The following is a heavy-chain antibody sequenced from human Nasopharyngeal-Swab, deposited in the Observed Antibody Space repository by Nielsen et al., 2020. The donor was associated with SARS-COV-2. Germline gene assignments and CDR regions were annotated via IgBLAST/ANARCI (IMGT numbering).Heavy chain of an antibody. J-gene: IGHJ6*03. D-gene: IGHD5-18*01. CDR3: TRDFPFSVDTATRGYMDV. CDR1: GFTFGDYA. V-gene: IGHV3-49*03. CDR2: IRNKDYGGTT. Sequence: GESLKISCTASGFTFGDYAMNWFRQAQGKGLEWVTYIRNKDYGGTTEYAASVRGRFTISRDDSKNIAYLQMNSLTTEDTAVYYCTRDFPFSVDTATRGYMDVWGKGNTVTVSS.